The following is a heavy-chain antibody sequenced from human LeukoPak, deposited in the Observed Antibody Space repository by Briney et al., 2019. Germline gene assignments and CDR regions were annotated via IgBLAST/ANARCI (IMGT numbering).Heavy chain of an antibody. Sequence: GGSLRLSCAASGFTFSSYSMNWVRQAPGKGLEWVSSISSSSSYIYYADSVKGRFTISRDNAKNSLYLQMNSLRAEDTAVYYCASEDTAMVTGPYYYYGMDVWGQGTTVTVSS. CDR2: ISSSSSYI. J-gene: IGHJ6*02. CDR1: GFTFSSYS. D-gene: IGHD5-18*01. CDR3: ASEDTAMVTGPYYYYGMDV. V-gene: IGHV3-21*01.